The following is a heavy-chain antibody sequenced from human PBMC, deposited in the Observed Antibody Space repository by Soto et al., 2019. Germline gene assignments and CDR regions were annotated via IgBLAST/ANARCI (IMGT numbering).Heavy chain of an antibody. J-gene: IGHJ5*02. Sequence: QVQLQQWGAGLLKPSETLSLTCAVYGGSFSGYFWSWIRQPPGKGLEWSGEINHSGSTNYNPSLTSRVTIPVDTSQNQFSLKLSSVTAADTAVYYCARGLRTQRGGTANWFDPWGQGTLVTVSS. D-gene: IGHD6-25*01. V-gene: IGHV4-34*01. CDR1: GGSFSGYF. CDR2: INHSGST. CDR3: ARGLRTQRGGTANWFDP.